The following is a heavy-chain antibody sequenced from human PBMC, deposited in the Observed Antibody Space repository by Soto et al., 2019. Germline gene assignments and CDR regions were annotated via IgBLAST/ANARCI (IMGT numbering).Heavy chain of an antibody. CDR3: ARWSAIVGGAEALDI. D-gene: IGHD1-26*01. J-gene: IGHJ3*02. CDR1: GYTFINYG. Sequence: QVQLVQSGAEVKKPGASVRVSCKTSGYTFINYGITWVRQAPGQGLEWMGWLSAYNGDTSSSEKLQDRFTMTTDTSTNTVYMDLRSLRSDDTAVYYCARWSAIVGGAEALDIWGQGKMVIVSS. V-gene: IGHV1-18*01. CDR2: LSAYNGDT.